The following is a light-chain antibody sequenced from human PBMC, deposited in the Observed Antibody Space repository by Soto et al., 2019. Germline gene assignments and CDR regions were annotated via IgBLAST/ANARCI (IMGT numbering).Light chain of an antibody. J-gene: IGKJ5*01. CDR3: QQNDSNPRT. CDR1: QNISNN. CDR2: ATS. Sequence: DIQMTQSPSSLSASVGDRVTITCRASQNISNNLIWYQQKAGKAPTYLISATSVLQSGVPSRFRGSGFGTGFTLTISSLQPEDFATYYCQQNDSNPRTFGQGTRLEIK. V-gene: IGKV1-39*01.